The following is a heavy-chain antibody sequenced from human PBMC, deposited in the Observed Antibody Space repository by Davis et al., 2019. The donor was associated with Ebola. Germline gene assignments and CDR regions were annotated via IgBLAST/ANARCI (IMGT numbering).Heavy chain of an antibody. V-gene: IGHV4-39*01. CDR2: IYYSGNT. Sequence: SETLSLTCSLSGGSVTNGTFYWSWIRQPPGKGLEWIVNIYYSGNTYYNPSLKSRLTIDVDTSKNEFSLKLSSVTAADTAIYFCARGHAYGSMVYGLDVWGQGTTVTVSS. CDR3: ARGHAYGSMVYGLDV. J-gene: IGHJ6*02. CDR1: GGSVTNGTFY. D-gene: IGHD3-10*01.